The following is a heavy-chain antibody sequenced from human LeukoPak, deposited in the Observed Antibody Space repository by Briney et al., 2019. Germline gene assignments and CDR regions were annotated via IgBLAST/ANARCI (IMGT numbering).Heavy chain of an antibody. CDR2: IYYSGST. CDR3: ARDRDDGFGGAMDS. D-gene: IGHD3-10*01. J-gene: IGHJ4*02. CDR1: GGSISSYY. Sequence: PSETLSLTCTVSGGSISSYYWSWIRQPPGKGLEWIGYIYYSGSTNYNPSLKSRVTISVDTSKNQFSLKLSSVTAADTAVYYCARDRDDGFGGAMDSWGQGILVTVSS. V-gene: IGHV4-59*12.